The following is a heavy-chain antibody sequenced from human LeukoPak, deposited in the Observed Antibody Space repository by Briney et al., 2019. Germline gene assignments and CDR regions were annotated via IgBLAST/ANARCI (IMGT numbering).Heavy chain of an antibody. Sequence: SETLSLTCAVYGGSFSGYYWSWIRQPPGKGLEWIGEINHSGSTNYNPSLKSRVTISVDTSKNQFSLKLSSVTAADTAVYYCARSPYDSSGYYLWARGPLVTVSS. D-gene: IGHD3-22*01. J-gene: IGHJ5*02. V-gene: IGHV4-34*01. CDR3: ARSPYDSSGYYL. CDR1: GGSFSGYY. CDR2: INHSGST.